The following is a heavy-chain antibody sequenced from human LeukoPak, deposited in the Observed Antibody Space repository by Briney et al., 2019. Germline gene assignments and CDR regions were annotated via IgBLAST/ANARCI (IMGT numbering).Heavy chain of an antibody. D-gene: IGHD1-26*01. V-gene: IGHV3-7*01. CDR2: IKQDGSDK. Sequence: PGGSLRLFCATSGFTFSNYWMSWVRRAPGKGLEWVANIKQDGSDKYYVDTVKGRFTISRDNAKNSLYLQMNTLRAEDTAVYYCARGGGLGTTNGGYYFAYWGQGSLVIVSS. CDR3: ARGGGLGTTNGGYYFAY. CDR1: GFTFSNYW. J-gene: IGHJ4*02.